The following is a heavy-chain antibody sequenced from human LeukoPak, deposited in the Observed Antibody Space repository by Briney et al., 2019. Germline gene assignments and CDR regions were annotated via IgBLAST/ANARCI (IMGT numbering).Heavy chain of an antibody. D-gene: IGHD3-3*01. CDR3: ARDEGTGYDLWSGYYTAQTRYFDY. Sequence: ALVKVSCKASGYTFASYGISWVRQAPGQGLEWMGWISAYNGNTNYAQKLQGRVTMTTDTSTSTAYMELRSPRSDDTAVYYCARDEGTGYDLWSGYYTAQTRYFDYWGQGTLVTVSS. CDR2: ISAYNGNT. CDR1: GYTFASYG. V-gene: IGHV1-18*01. J-gene: IGHJ4*02.